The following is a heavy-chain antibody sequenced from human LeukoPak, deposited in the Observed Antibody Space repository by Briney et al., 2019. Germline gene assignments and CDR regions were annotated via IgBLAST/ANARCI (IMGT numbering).Heavy chain of an antibody. CDR1: GGSFSGYY. D-gene: IGHD4-11*01. Sequence: SETLSLTCAVYGGSFSGYYWSWIRQPPGKGLEWIGEINHSGSTNYNPSLKSRVTISVDTSKNQFSLKLSSVTAADTAVYYCARKVGYSNYFNGYYYMDVWGKGTTVTVSS. J-gene: IGHJ6*03. CDR3: ARKVGYSNYFNGYYYMDV. V-gene: IGHV4-34*01. CDR2: INHSGST.